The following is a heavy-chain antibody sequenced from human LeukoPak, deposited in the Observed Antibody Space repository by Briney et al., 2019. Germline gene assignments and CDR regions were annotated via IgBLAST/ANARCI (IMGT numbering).Heavy chain of an antibody. J-gene: IGHJ3*02. D-gene: IGHD3-22*01. CDR2: IYYSGST. CDR3: ARATSGYYHHDAFDI. V-gene: IGHV4-31*03. CDR1: GGSISSGGYY. Sequence: PSETLSLICTVPGGSISSGGYYWSWIRQHPGKGLEWIGYIYYSGSTYYNPSLKSRVTISVDTSKNQFSLKLSSVTAADTAVYYCARATSGYYHHDAFDIWGQGTMVTVSS.